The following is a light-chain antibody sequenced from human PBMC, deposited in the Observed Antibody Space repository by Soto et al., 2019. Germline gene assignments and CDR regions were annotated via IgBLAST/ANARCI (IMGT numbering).Light chain of an antibody. CDR2: EVR. CDR3: SSYTSKSSLI. V-gene: IGLV2-14*01. CDR1: MRDVGAYNL. J-gene: IGLJ2*01. Sequence: SGLTQPASVSGSPGQSITISCAGTMRDVGAYNLVSWYQQHPGRAPQLIIYEVRNRPSGISFRFSGSKSGNTASLTISGLQAEDEADYYCSSYTSKSSLIFGGGTKVTVL.